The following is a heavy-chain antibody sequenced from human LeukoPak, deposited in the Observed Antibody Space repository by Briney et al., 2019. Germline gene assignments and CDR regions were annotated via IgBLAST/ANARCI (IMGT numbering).Heavy chain of an antibody. Sequence: GASVKVCCKASGYTFTRYYMHWVRQAPGQGREWMGWINPNSGGTNYAQKFQGRVTMTRDGSISTAYMELSRLRSDDTAVYYCARDLYDSSGEDYWGQGTLVAVSS. CDR2: INPNSGGT. D-gene: IGHD3-22*01. J-gene: IGHJ4*02. CDR1: GYTFTRYY. V-gene: IGHV1-2*02. CDR3: ARDLYDSSGEDY.